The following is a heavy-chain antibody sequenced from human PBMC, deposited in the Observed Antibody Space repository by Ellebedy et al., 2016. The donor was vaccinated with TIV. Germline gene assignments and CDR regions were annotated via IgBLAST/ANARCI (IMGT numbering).Heavy chain of an antibody. V-gene: IGHV1-2*02. CDR3: ARLGVPYYYYGMDV. CDR1: GYTFTGYY. D-gene: IGHD2-2*01. CDR2: INPNSGGT. J-gene: IGHJ6*02. Sequence: ASVKVSCXASGYTFTGYYMHWVRQAPGQGLEWMGWINPNSGGTNYAQKFQGRVTMTRDTSISTAYMELSRLRSDDTAVYYCARLGVPYYYYGMDVWGQGTTVTVSS.